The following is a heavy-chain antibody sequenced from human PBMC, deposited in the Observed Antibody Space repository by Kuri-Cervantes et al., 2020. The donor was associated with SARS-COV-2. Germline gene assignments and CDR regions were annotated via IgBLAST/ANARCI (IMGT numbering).Heavy chain of an antibody. CDR1: GYTFNIYD. CDR2: MNPNSGNT. D-gene: IGHD3-10*01. J-gene: IGHJ4*02. CDR3: ASLGRGRLLWFTN. Sequence: ASVKVSCKASGYTFNIYDINWVRQATGQGLEWMGWMNPNSGNTGYAQKFQGRVTITRNTSISTAYMELSSLRSEDTAVYYCASLGRGRLLWFTNWGQGTLVTVSS. V-gene: IGHV1-8*03.